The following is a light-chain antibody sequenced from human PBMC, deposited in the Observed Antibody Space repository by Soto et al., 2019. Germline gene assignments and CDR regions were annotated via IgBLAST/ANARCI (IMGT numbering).Light chain of an antibody. J-gene: IGKJ2*01. CDR2: GAS. CDR3: QQYGSSSYT. Sequence: EIVLTQSPGTLSLSPGEGATLSCRASQSVASSSLAWYQQKPGQAPRLIFYGASNRATGTPDRFSGGGSGTDFTLTISRLEPEDFAVYYCQQYGSSSYTFGQGTKLEIK. CDR1: QSVASSS. V-gene: IGKV3-20*01.